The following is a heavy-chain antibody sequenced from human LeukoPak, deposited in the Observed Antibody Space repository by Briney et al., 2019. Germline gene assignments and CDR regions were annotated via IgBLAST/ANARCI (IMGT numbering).Heavy chain of an antibody. Sequence: SETLSLTCTVSGGSISSGSYYWSWTRQPAGKGLEWIGRIYTSGSTNYNPSLKSRVTISVDTSKNQFSLKLSSVTAADTAVYYCARQGSYYYGSGSYQFDYWGQGTLVTVSS. CDR2: IYTSGST. D-gene: IGHD3-10*01. V-gene: IGHV4-61*02. J-gene: IGHJ4*02. CDR3: ARQGSYYYGSGSYQFDY. CDR1: GGSISSGSYY.